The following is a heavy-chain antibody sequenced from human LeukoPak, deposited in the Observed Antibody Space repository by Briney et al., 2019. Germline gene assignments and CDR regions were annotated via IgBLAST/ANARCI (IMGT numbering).Heavy chain of an antibody. CDR3: AREPDTQDIVVVPAAMDYYYYMDV. J-gene: IGHJ6*03. CDR1: GFTFDDYA. V-gene: IGHV3-23*01. D-gene: IGHD2-2*01. CDR2: ISGSGGST. Sequence: PGGSLRLSCAASGFTFDDYAMHWVRQAPGKGLEWVSAISGSGGSTYYADSVKGRFTISRDNSKNTLYLQMNSLRAEDTAVYYCAREPDTQDIVVVPAAMDYYYYMDVWGKGTTVTVSS.